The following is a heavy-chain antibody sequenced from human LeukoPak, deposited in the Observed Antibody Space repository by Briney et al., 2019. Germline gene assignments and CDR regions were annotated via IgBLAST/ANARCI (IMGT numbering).Heavy chain of an antibody. V-gene: IGHV4-34*01. D-gene: IGHD5-12*01. CDR3: ARRGLRKMPDH. CDR2: INHSGST. Sequence: SETLSLTCAVYGGSFSGYYWSWIRQPPGKGLEWIGEINHSGSTNYNPSLKSRVTISVDTSKNQFSLKLSSVTAADTAVYYCARRGLRKMPDHWGQGTLVTVSS. J-gene: IGHJ5*02. CDR1: GGSFSGYY.